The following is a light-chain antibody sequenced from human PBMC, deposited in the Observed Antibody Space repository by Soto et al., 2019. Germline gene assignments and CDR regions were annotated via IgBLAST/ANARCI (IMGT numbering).Light chain of an antibody. V-gene: IGKV3-20*01. J-gene: IGKJ4*01. CDR3: QQYGSSPS. CDR1: QSVSSSY. Sequence: EIVLTQSPGTLSLSPGERATLSCRASQSVSSSYLAWYQQKPGQAPRLLIYGASSRATGITDRFSGSGSETDFNLTISRLEPEDVALYYCQQYGSSPSFGGGTKVEIK. CDR2: GAS.